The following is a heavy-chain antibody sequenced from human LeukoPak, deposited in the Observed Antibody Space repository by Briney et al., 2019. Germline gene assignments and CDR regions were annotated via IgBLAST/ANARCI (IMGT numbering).Heavy chain of an antibody. CDR1: GYTFTKYA. D-gene: IGHD1-20*01. J-gene: IGHJ4*02. Sequence: GVSVKVSCKASGYTFTKYALTWVRQAPGQGLEWMGWVNTNTANPTYAQDFTGRFVFSLDTSVSTAYLQISSLKAEDTAVYYCARDSNWNYADYWGQGTLVTVSS. V-gene: IGHV7-4-1*02. CDR3: ARDSNWNYADY. CDR2: VNTNTANP.